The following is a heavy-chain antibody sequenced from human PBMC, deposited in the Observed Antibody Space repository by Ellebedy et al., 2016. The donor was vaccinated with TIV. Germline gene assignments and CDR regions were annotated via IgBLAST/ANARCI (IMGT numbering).Heavy chain of an antibody. Sequence: GGSLRLXXAASGFTFSCYAMSWVRQAPGKGLEWVSGISGSGDSTYYADSVKGRFTISRDNSKNTLYLQMNSLRAEDTAVYYCARVNTVAMAGTRGFYYYYMDVWGKGTTVTVSS. CDR1: GFTFSCYA. CDR3: ARVNTVAMAGTRGFYYYYMDV. J-gene: IGHJ6*03. CDR2: ISGSGDST. V-gene: IGHV3-23*01. D-gene: IGHD6-19*01.